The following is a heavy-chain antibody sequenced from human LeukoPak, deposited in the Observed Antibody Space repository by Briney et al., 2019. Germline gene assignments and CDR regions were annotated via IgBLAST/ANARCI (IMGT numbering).Heavy chain of an antibody. J-gene: IGHJ4*02. CDR2: IYYSGST. V-gene: IGHV4-59*08. D-gene: IGHD1-7*01. Sequence: PSETLSLTCTVSGGSISSYYWSWMRQSPGKGLEWIGYIYYSGSTNYNPPLKSRVTISLDTSKNQFSLQLSSVTAADTAVYYCASTEWNYARWGQGILVTVSS. CDR3: ASTEWNYAR. CDR1: GGSISSYY.